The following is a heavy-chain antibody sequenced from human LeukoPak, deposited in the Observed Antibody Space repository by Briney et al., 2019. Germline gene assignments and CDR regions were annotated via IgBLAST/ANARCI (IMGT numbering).Heavy chain of an antibody. J-gene: IGHJ4*02. V-gene: IGHV3-21*01. CDR1: GFTFSSHT. Sequence: GGSLRLSCAASGFTFSSHTMNWVRQAPGKGLEWVSSISRSSSYIYYGDSVKGRFTISRDNAKNSLYLQMNSLRAEDTAVYYCARVAYYDSSGYYPVPFYYWGQGTLVTVSS. D-gene: IGHD3-22*01. CDR2: ISRSSSYI. CDR3: ARVAYYDSSGYYPVPFYY.